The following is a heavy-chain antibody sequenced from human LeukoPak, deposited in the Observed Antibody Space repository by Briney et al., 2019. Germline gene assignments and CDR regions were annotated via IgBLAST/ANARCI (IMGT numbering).Heavy chain of an antibody. CDR1: GFTFTSSA. Sequence: SVKVSCKASGFTFTSSAVQWVRQARGQRLEWIGWIVVGSGNTNYAQKFQERVTITRDMSTSTAYMELSSLRSEDTAVYYCAAGDPEVQLERRFFYYYYGMDVWGKGTTVTVSS. V-gene: IGHV1-58*01. CDR3: AAGDPEVQLERRFFYYYYGMDV. J-gene: IGHJ6*04. D-gene: IGHD1-1*01. CDR2: IVVGSGNT.